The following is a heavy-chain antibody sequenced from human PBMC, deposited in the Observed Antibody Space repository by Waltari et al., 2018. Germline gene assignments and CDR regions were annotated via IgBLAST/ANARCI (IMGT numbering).Heavy chain of an antibody. D-gene: IGHD6-13*01. CDR3: ARLGGAGQQLVKHDAFGI. Sequence: EVQLVQSGAEVKKPGESLKISCKGSGYSFTSYWIGWVRQMPGKGLGWMGISYPGCLDTKNSPAVKGQVPASADKSISAASLQWSSRKATDTAMNYCARLGGAGQQLVKHDAFGICGQGTMVTVAS. CDR1: GYSFTSYW. V-gene: IGHV5-51*01. J-gene: IGHJ3*02. CDR2: SYPGCLDT.